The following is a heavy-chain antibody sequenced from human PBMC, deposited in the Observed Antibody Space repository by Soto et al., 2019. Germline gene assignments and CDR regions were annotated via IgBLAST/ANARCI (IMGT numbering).Heavy chain of an antibody. Sequence: ASLKVSCKSPGGPFSSYAISWVRQAPGQGLEWMGGIIPIFGTAKYAQKFQGRVTITADESTSTGYTELSSLRSEDTAVYYCARSQGGSSSLDIYYYYYYGMDVWGQGTTVTVSS. CDR2: IIPIFGTA. J-gene: IGHJ6*02. V-gene: IGHV1-69*13. CDR1: GGPFSSYA. CDR3: ARSQGGSSSLDIYYYYYYGMDV. D-gene: IGHD2-15*01.